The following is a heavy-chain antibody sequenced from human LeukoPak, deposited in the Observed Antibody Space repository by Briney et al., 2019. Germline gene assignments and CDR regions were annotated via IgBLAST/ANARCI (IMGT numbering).Heavy chain of an antibody. CDR3: ARVTGRPRLYTFDY. J-gene: IGHJ4*02. D-gene: IGHD1-1*01. CDR2: IYYSGST. V-gene: IGHV4-59*01. CDR1: GGSISSYY. Sequence: SETLSLTCSGSGGSISSYYWSWIRQPPGNGLEWIGYIYYSGSTNYNASLKSRVTISVDTSKNQFSLKLSSVTAADTAVYYCARVTGRPRLYTFDYWGQGTLITVSS.